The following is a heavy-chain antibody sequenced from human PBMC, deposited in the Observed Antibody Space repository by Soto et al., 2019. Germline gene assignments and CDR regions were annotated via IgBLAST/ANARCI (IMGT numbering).Heavy chain of an antibody. CDR3: ARGVAATPYYYYYYLDV. V-gene: IGHV1-69*02. Sequence: SVKVSCKASGGTFSSYTISWVRQAPGQGLEWMGRIIPILGIANYAQKFQGRVTITADKSTSTAYMELSSLRSEDTAVYYCARGVAATPYYYYYYLDVWGKGTTVTVSS. CDR2: IIPILGIA. D-gene: IGHD2-15*01. CDR1: GGTFSSYT. J-gene: IGHJ6*03.